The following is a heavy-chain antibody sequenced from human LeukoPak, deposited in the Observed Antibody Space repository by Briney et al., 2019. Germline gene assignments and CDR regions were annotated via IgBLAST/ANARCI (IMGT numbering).Heavy chain of an antibody. CDR3: ARDPYSSGWTDAFDI. J-gene: IGHJ3*02. D-gene: IGHD6-19*01. V-gene: IGHV3-33*01. CDR2: IWYDGSNK. Sequence: TGGSLRLSCAASGFTFSSYGMHWVRQAPGKGLEWVAVIWYDGSNKYYADSVKGRFTISRDNSKNTLYLQMNSLRAEDTAVYNCARDPYSSGWTDAFDIWGQGTMVTVSS. CDR1: GFTFSSYG.